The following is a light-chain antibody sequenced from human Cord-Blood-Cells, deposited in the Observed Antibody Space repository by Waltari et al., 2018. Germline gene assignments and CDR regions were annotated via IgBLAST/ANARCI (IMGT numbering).Light chain of an antibody. V-gene: IGLV2-23*01. CDR3: CSYAGSVV. Sequence: QSALTQPASVSGSPRQSITIPCTGPSSDVGSYNLVSWYQQHPGKAPKLMIYEGSKRPSGVSNRFAGSKSGNTASLTISGLQAEDEADYYCCSYAGSVVFGGGTKLTVL. CDR2: EGS. CDR1: SSDVGSYNL. J-gene: IGLJ2*01.